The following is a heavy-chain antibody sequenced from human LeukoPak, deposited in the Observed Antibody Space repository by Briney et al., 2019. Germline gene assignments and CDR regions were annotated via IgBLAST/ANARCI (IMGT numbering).Heavy chain of an antibody. CDR2: ISTYNGDT. D-gene: IGHD3-3*01. CDR1: GYTFTSYG. J-gene: IGHJ6*02. V-gene: IGHV1-18*01. CDR3: ARDTKWDFWSGYYKDYYYAMDV. Sequence: ASVRVSCTASGYTFTSYGISWVRQAPGQGFEWMGWISTYNGDTNYGQKFQGRVTMTTETSTNTAYLEVRSLRSDDTAVYYCARDTKWDFWSGYYKDYYYAMDVWGQGTTVTVSS.